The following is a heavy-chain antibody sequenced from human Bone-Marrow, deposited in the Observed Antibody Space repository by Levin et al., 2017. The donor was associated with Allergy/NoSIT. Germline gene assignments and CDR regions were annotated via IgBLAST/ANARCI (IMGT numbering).Heavy chain of an antibody. CDR2: IDNDGTVT. V-gene: IGHV3-74*01. J-gene: IGHJ6*02. D-gene: IGHD3-9*01. Sequence: GESLKISCAASGFTFSSFWMHWVRQVPGKGLVWVSRIDNDGTVTEYADSVKGRFTISRDNAKNTLYLQMNSLRAEDTAVYYSASSLYDILTGLYGVDVWGQGTTVTVAS. CDR3: ASSLYDILTGLYGVDV. CDR1: GFTFSSFW.